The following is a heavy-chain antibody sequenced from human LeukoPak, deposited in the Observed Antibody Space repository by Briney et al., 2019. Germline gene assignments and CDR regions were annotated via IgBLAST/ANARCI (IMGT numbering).Heavy chain of an antibody. V-gene: IGHV4-59*01. CDR3: AASGWHFDY. J-gene: IGHJ4*02. D-gene: IGHD6-19*01. CDR1: GGSISSYY. CDR2: IYYSGST. Sequence: SETLSLTCTVFGGSISSYYWSWIRQPPGKGLEWIGYIYYSGSTNYNPSLKSRVTISVDTSKNQFSLKLSSVTAADTAVYYCAASGWHFDYWGQGTLVTVSS.